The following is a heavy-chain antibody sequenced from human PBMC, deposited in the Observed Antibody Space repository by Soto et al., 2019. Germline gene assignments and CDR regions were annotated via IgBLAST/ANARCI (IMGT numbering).Heavy chain of an antibody. CDR2: IHPNSGGT. CDR1: GYPFTDYY. D-gene: IGHD5-18*01. J-gene: IGHJ6*02. V-gene: IGHV1-2*04. Sequence: GASVKVSCKASGYPFTDYYIHRVRQAPGQGHEWMGWIHPNSGGTNYAQKLQGWVTMTRDTSISTAYMELSRLRSDDTVVYYCARSAAMALGSQASALYYYYYYGMDVWCQGTTVTVS. CDR3: ARSAAMALGSQASALYYYYYYGMDV.